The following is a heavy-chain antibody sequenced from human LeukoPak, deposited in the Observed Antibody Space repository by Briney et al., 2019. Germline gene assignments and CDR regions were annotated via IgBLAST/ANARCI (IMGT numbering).Heavy chain of an antibody. CDR1: GFTFSSYS. V-gene: IGHV3-21*01. Sequence: GGSLRLSCAASGFTFSSYSMNWVRQAPGKGLEWVSSISSSSSYIYYADSVKGRFTISRDNAKNSLYLQMNSLRAEDTAVYYCARFLSPNTAMAHFDYWGQGTLVTVSS. CDR3: ARFLSPNTAMAHFDY. J-gene: IGHJ4*02. D-gene: IGHD5-18*01. CDR2: ISSSSSYI.